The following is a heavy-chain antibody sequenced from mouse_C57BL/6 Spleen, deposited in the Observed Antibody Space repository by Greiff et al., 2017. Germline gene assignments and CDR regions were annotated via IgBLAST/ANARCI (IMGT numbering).Heavy chain of an antibody. Sequence: VKLQESGPGLVAPSQSLSITCTVSGFSLTSYAISWVRQPPGKGLAGLGVIWTGGGTNYNSALKSRLSISKDNSKSQVFLKMNSLQTDDTAMYYCATYAHYAIDYWGQGTSVTVSS. CDR1: GFSLTSYA. D-gene: IGHD6-5*01. CDR3: ATYAHYAIDY. CDR2: IWTGGGT. J-gene: IGHJ4*01. V-gene: IGHV2-9-1*01.